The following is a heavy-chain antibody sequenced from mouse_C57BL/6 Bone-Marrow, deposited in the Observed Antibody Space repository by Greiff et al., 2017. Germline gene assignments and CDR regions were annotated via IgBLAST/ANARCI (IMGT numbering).Heavy chain of an antibody. Sequence: VQLVESGGDLVMPGGSLKLSCAASGFTFSSYGMSWVRQTPDKRLEWVATISSGGSYTYYPDSVKGRFTISRDNAKNTLYLQMSSLKSEDTAMYYCARRDDYDYYYAMDYWGQGTSVTVSS. CDR3: ARRDDYDYYYAMDY. V-gene: IGHV5-6*01. CDR1: GFTFSSYG. D-gene: IGHD2-4*01. CDR2: ISSGGSYT. J-gene: IGHJ4*01.